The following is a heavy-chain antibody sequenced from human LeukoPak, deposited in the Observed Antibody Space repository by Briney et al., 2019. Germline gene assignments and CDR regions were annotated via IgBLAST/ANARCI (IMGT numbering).Heavy chain of an antibody. J-gene: IGHJ5*02. V-gene: IGHV4-39*07. D-gene: IGHD5-18*01. CDR3: ARRGYSYGYNHNWFDP. Sequence: SETLSLTCTVSGGSISSSSYYWGWIRQPPGKGLEWIGSIYYSGSTYYNPSLKSRVTISVDTSKNQFSLKLSSVTAADTAVYYCARRGYSYGYNHNWFDPWGQGALVTVSS. CDR2: IYYSGST. CDR1: GGSISSSSYY.